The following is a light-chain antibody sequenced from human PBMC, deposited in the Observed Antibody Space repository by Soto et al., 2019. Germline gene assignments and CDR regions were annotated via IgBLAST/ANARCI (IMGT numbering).Light chain of an antibody. CDR2: DAS. CDR1: QSVSSY. V-gene: IGKV3-11*01. Sequence: EIVLTQSPATLSLSPVERATLSCRASQSVSSYLAWYQQKPGQAPRLLIYDASNRATGIPARFSGSGSGTDFTLTISSLEPEDFAVYYCQQRSNWPLTFGGGTTVDIK. CDR3: QQRSNWPLT. J-gene: IGKJ4*01.